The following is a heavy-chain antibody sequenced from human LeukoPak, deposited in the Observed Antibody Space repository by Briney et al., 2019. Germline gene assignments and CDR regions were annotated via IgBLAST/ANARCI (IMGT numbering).Heavy chain of an antibody. CDR2: ISYDGSNK. CDR3: ATNGLTGDMDY. CDR1: GFTFSSYG. D-gene: IGHD7-27*01. J-gene: IGHJ4*02. V-gene: IGHV3-30*03. Sequence: GGSLRLSCAASGFTFSSYGMHWVRQAPGEGLEWVAVISYDGSNKYYADSVKGRFTISRDNSKNTLYLQMNSLRAEDTAVYYCATNGLTGDMDYWGQGTLVTVSS.